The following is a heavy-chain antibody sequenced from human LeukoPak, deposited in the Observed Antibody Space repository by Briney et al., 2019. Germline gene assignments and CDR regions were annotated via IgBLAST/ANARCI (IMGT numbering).Heavy chain of an antibody. D-gene: IGHD6-6*01. Sequence: GGSLRLSCAASGFTFSSYAMHWVRQAPGKGLEYVSAISSNGGSTYYANSVKGRFTISRDNSKNTLYLQMGSLRAEDMAVYYCARVALVGYYYYYMDVWGKGTTVTVSS. CDR1: GFTFSSYA. CDR3: ARVALVGYYYYYMDV. J-gene: IGHJ6*03. CDR2: ISSNGGST. V-gene: IGHV3-64*01.